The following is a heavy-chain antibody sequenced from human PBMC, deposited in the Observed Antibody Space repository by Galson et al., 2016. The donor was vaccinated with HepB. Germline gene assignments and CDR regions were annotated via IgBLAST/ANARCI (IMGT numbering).Heavy chain of an antibody. Sequence: SLRLSCAASGFRFSVYGINWVRQAPGKRLEWVSYITSDSSTILYTASVKGRFTVSRDNAKNSLYLQMNSLRDEDTAVYYCAMSHPVAVYHDTFDIWGQGTMVSVSS. J-gene: IGHJ3*02. CDR1: GFRFSVYG. V-gene: IGHV3-48*02. CDR3: AMSHPVAVYHDTFDI. CDR2: ITSDSSTI. D-gene: IGHD6-19*01.